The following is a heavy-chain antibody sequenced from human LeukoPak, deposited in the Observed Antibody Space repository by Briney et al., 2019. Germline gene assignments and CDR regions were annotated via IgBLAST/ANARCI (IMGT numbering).Heavy chain of an antibody. CDR3: ARVYSSSSGETGFDP. D-gene: IGHD6-6*01. J-gene: IGHJ5*02. CDR1: GGSISTYY. V-gene: IGHV4-59*01. CDR2: IYYSVST. Sequence: SETLSLTCTASGGSISTYYWSWIRQPPGKGLEWIGYIYYSVSTNYNPSLKSRVTISVDTSKNQFSLKLSSVTAADTAVYYCARVYSSSSGETGFDPWGQGTLVTVSS.